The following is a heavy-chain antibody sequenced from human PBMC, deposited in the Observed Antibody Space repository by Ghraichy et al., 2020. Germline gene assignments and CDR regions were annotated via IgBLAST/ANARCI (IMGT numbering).Heavy chain of an antibody. CDR3: ARDKSYYGSGNYYNVFDY. Sequence: LSLTCVASGFTFNSYRMNWVRQAPGKGLEWVSSISTSSDYINHADSVKGRFTISRDNAKNSLYLQMNSLRAEDTAVYYCARDKSYYGSGNYYNVFDYWGQGTLVTVSS. J-gene: IGHJ4*02. CDR1: GFTFNSYR. D-gene: IGHD3-10*01. V-gene: IGHV3-21*01. CDR2: ISTSSDYI.